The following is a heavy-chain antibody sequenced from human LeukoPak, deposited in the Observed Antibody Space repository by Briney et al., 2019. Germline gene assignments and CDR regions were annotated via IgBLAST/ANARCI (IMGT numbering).Heavy chain of an antibody. J-gene: IGHJ4*02. CDR3: AKASGSGYFYYYFDQ. D-gene: IGHD3-22*01. V-gene: IGHV3-21*04. CDR1: GFTFSSYS. Sequence: GGSLRLSCAASGFTFSSYSMNWVRQAPGKGLEWVSSISSSSSYIYYTDSVKGRFTISRDNAKNSLYLQMNSLRAEDTALYYCAKASGSGYFYYYFDQWGQGTLVTVSS. CDR2: ISSSSSYI.